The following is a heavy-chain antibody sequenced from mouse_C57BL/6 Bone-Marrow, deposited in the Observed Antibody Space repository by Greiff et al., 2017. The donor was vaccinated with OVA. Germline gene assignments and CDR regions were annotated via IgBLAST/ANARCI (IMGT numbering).Heavy chain of an antibody. CDR1: GYAFSSSW. D-gene: IGHD2-2*01. Sequence: VQRVESGPELVKPGASVKISCKASGYAFSSSWMNWVKQRPGKGLEWIGRIYPGDGDTNYNGKFKGKATLTADKSSSTAYMQLSSPTSEDSAVYFGARWLERRNYFDYWGRGTTLTVSS. J-gene: IGHJ2*01. CDR2: IYPGDGDT. V-gene: IGHV1-82*01. CDR3: ARWLERRNYFDY.